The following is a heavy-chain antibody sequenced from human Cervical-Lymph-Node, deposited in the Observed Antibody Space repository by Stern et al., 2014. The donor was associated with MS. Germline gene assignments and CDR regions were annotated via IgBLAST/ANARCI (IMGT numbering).Heavy chain of an antibody. D-gene: IGHD1-1*01. CDR3: ARGDDKTSYDY. V-gene: IGHV1-18*01. J-gene: IGHJ4*02. CDR1: GYTFTNTG. CDR2: VSTYNGNT. Sequence: VQLVESGAEVKKPGASVKVSCKASGYTFTNTGINWVRLAPGHGPEWMGWVSTYNGNTKYAQKLRGRVTMTTDTSTSTAYMELRSLRSDDTAVYYCARGDDKTSYDYWGQGTLVTVSS.